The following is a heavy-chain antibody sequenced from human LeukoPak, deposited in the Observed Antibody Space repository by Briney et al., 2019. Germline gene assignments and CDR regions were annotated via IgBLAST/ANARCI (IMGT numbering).Heavy chain of an antibody. J-gene: IGHJ4*02. V-gene: IGHV3-33*01. CDR3: ARDGSGGSLDY. D-gene: IGHD2-15*01. Sequence: PGGSLRLSCAASGFTFSSYGMHWVRQAPGKGLEWVAVIWYDGSNKYYADSVKGRFTISRDNSKNTLYLQMNSLRAEDTAVYYCARDGSGGSLDYWGQGTLVTVSS. CDR1: GFTFSSYG. CDR2: IWYDGSNK.